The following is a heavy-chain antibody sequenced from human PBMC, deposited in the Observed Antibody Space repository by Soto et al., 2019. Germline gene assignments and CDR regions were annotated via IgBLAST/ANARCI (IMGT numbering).Heavy chain of an antibody. Sequence: GGFLRLSCAASGFTLKSFCMSWVRQAPGKGLEWVANIKQAETEKHYVDSVKGRFIISRDNDANSLYLQMNSLRVEDTAVYYCVGRPIDSWGQGTLVTVSS. J-gene: IGHJ5*01. CDR2: IKQAETEK. V-gene: IGHV3-7*01. CDR1: GFTLKSFC. CDR3: VGRPIDS.